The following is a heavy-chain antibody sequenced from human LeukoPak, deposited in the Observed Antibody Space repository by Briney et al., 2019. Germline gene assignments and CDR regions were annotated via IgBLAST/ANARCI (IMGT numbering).Heavy chain of an antibody. D-gene: IGHD1-26*01. CDR1: GASIRSYS. CDR2: IHTSAST. J-gene: IGHJ3*02. Sequence: SETLSLTCSVSGASIRSYSWSWLRQPAGKGLEWIGRIHTSASTEYNPSLKGRVTTSVDTSKNQFSLKLNSVTAADTAVYFCARDDNSEYSDDAFDIWGQGTLVTVSS. V-gene: IGHV4-4*07. CDR3: ARDDNSEYSDDAFDI.